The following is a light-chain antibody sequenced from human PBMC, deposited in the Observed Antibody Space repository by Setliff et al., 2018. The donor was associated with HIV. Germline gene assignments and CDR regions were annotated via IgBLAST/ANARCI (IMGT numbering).Light chain of an antibody. J-gene: IGLJ1*01. CDR1: SSDVGSYNL. Sequence: SVLTQPASVSGSPGRSITLSCTGTSSDVGSYNLVSWYQHHPGKAPKLMIYEVSKRPSGVSNRFSGSKSGNTASLTISGLQAEDEADYYCCSYAGSSTYVFGTGTKV. CDR3: CSYAGSSTYV. V-gene: IGLV2-23*02. CDR2: EVS.